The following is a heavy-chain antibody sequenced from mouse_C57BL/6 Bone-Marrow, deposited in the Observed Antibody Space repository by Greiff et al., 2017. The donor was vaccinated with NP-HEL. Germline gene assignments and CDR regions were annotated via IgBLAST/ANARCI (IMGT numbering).Heavy chain of an antibody. V-gene: IGHV2-2*01. D-gene: IGHD2-5*01. CDR1: GFSLTSYG. CDR3: ARKDYSNSYFDY. Sequence: QVQLQQSGPGLVQPSQSLSITCTVSGFSLTSYGVHWVRQSPGKGLEWLGVIWSGGSTDYNAAFISRLSISKDNSKSQVFFKMNSLQADDTAIYYCARKDYSNSYFDYWGQGTTLTVSS. CDR2: IWSGGST. J-gene: IGHJ2*01.